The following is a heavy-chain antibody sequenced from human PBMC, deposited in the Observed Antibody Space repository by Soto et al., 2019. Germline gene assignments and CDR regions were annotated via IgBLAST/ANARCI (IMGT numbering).Heavy chain of an antibody. CDR2: TYSRPKSYN. Sequence: SETLSLTSAISGDSVSSNTASCNWVRQSPSRGLEWQGRTYSRPKSYNDYAVSVKSRIIINSDTSKNQFSLQLNSVTPEDTSVYYCAKGDNLGPKTGYGFDPWGQGMLVTVSS. CDR3: AKGDNLGPKTGYGFDP. D-gene: IGHD5-12*01. CDR1: GDSVSSNTAS. V-gene: IGHV6-1*01. J-gene: IGHJ5*02.